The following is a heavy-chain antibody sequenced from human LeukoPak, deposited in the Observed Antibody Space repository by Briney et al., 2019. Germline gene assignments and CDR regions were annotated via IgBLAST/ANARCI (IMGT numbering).Heavy chain of an antibody. CDR2: INPNSGGT. V-gene: IGHV1-2*02. Sequence: GASVTVSFTASGYTFTVYYMHWVRQAPGQGREWMGWINPNSGGTNYAQKFQGRVTITRDTDNTTDYMELNRERSHYTAVYYCARDLNDLAFFDLLLSPYYYMDVWGKGTTVTISS. J-gene: IGHJ6*03. D-gene: IGHD3-9*01. CDR3: ARDLNDLAFFDLLLSPYYYMDV. CDR1: GYTFTVYY.